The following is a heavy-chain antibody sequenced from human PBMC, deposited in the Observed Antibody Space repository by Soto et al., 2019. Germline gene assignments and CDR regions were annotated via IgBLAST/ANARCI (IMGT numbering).Heavy chain of an antibody. CDR3: ARNEGNYYDSSGYYTRDYYYYGMDV. D-gene: IGHD3-22*01. J-gene: IGHJ6*02. Sequence: AASVKVSCKASGYTFTSYAMHWVRQAPGQRLEWMGWINAGNGNTEYSQKFQGRVTITRDTSASTAYMELSSLRSEDTAVYYCARNEGNYYDSSGYYTRDYYYYGMDVWGQGTTVTVSS. V-gene: IGHV1-3*01. CDR1: GYTFTSYA. CDR2: INAGNGNT.